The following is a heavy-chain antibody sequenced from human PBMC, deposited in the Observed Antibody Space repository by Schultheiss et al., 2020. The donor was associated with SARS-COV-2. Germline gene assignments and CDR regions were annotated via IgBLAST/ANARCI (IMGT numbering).Heavy chain of an antibody. Sequence: SQTLSLTCAVYGGSFSGYYWGWIRQPPGKGLEWIGRIYTSGSTNYNPSLKSRVTISVDTSKNQFSLKLSSVTAADTAVYYCARGGYDFWSGPSPLPDAFDIWGQGTMVTVSS. CDR1: GGSFSGYY. J-gene: IGHJ3*02. CDR2: IYTSGST. V-gene: IGHV4-34*01. D-gene: IGHD3-3*01. CDR3: ARGGYDFWSGPSPLPDAFDI.